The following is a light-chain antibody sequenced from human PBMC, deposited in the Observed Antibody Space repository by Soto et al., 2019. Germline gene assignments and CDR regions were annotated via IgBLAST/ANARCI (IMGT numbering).Light chain of an antibody. J-gene: IGLJ2*01. V-gene: IGLV2-23*02. CDR2: EVS. CDR1: SSDVGSYNL. Sequence: QTVVTQPASVSGSPGQSITISCTGTSSDVGSYNLVSWYQQHPGKAPEFIIYEVSKRPSGVSNRFSGSKSGNTASLTISGLQAEDEADYYCCSYADITSVLFGGGTKLTVL. CDR3: CSYADITSVL.